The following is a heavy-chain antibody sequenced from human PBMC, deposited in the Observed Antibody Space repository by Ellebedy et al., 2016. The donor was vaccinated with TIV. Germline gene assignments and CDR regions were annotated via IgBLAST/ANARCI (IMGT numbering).Heavy chain of an antibody. CDR2: IKQDGSEK. J-gene: IGHJ5*02. D-gene: IGHD2-15*01. CDR1: GFTFSSFW. CDR3: ARDVAAWNWFDP. V-gene: IGHV3-7*01. Sequence: PGGSLRLSCAASGFTFSSFWMSRVRQAPGKGLEWVANIKQDGSEKDYVDSVKGRFTISRDNAKNSLYLQMNSLRAEDTAVYYCARDVAAWNWFDPWGQGTLVTVSS.